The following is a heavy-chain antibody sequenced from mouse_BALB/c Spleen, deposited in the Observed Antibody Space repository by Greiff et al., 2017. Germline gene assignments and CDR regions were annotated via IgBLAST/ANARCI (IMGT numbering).Heavy chain of an antibody. CDR1: GYSFTSYW. CDR2: IDPSDSET. J-gene: IGHJ3*01. CDR3: ESAHYYGSSSFAY. V-gene: IGHV1S126*01. Sequence: QVQLKESGPQLVRPGASVKISCKASGYSFTSYWMHWVKQRPGQGLEWIGMIDPSDSETRLNQKFKDKATLTVDKSSSTAYMQLSSPTSEDSAVYYCESAHYYGSSSFAYWGQGTLVTVSA. D-gene: IGHD1-1*01.